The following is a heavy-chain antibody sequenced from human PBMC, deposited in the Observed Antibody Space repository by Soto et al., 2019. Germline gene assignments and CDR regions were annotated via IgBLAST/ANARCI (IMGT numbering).Heavy chain of an antibody. CDR1: GFTFTNYA. V-gene: IGHV3-23*01. J-gene: IGHJ5*01. CDR2: VRGSGGGT. D-gene: IGHD3-10*01. Sequence: HPGGSLRLSCLASGFTFTNYAMTWVRQAPGKGLEWVSGVRGSGGGTFYADSVKGRFTISRDNSQNTVYLQMNSLRAEDTAVYYCAKGTVGGTFDSWGQGTLVTVSS. CDR3: AKGTVGGTFDS.